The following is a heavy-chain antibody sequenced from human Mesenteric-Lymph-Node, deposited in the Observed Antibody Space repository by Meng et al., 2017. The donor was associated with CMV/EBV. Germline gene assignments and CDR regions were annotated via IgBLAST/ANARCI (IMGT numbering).Heavy chain of an antibody. CDR3: GKVVRDGELGDY. CDR2: ISGSGGST. Sequence: GESLKISCAASGFPFDDYGMNWVRQAPGKGLEWVSSISGSGGSTYYADSVKGRFTISRDNSRNTLYLQMNSLRAEDTAVYFCGKVVRDGELGDYWGQGTLVTVSS. CDR1: GFPFDDYG. D-gene: IGHD1-26*01. J-gene: IGHJ4*02. V-gene: IGHV3-23*01.